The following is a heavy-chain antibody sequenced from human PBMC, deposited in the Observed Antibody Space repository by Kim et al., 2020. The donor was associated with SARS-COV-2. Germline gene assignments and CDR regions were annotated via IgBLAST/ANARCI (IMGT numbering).Heavy chain of an antibody. V-gene: IGHV3-23*01. CDR2: ISGSGGST. Sequence: GGSLRLSCAASGFTFISYALSWVRQAPGKGLEWVSAISGSGGSTYYADSVKGRFTISRDNSKNTLYLQMNSLRAEDTAVYYCAKGDKGGWFGELFTFDYWGQGTLVTVSS. CDR3: AKGDKGGWFGELFTFDY. J-gene: IGHJ4*02. D-gene: IGHD3-10*01. CDR1: GFTFISYA.